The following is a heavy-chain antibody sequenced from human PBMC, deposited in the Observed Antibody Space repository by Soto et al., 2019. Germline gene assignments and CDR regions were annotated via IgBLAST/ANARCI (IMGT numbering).Heavy chain of an antibody. CDR1: GGTFSSFG. Sequence: QVQVVQSGAEVKKPGSSVKVSCKASGGTFSSFGLNWVRQAPGQGLEWMGWINCGSGNTVYSQKFQGRVTFTRDTSARTAYMDLNSLTSGDTAVYYCARGYTSGWTFDFWGRGTLVTVSS. CDR2: INCGSGNT. CDR3: ARGYTSGWTFDF. V-gene: IGHV1-3*01. D-gene: IGHD6-19*01. J-gene: IGHJ4*02.